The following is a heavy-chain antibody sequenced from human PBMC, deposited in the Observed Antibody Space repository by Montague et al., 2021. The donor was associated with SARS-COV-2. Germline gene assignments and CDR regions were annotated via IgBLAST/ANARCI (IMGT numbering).Heavy chain of an antibody. CDR2: XDWDDDK. CDR1: GFSLSTSGMR. J-gene: IGHJ4*02. V-gene: IGHV2-70*01. CDR3: ARSFSIFGVVIIPAYFDY. D-gene: IGHD3-3*01. Sequence: PALVKPTQTLTLTCTFSGFSLSTSGMRVSWIRQPPGKALEWLALXDWDDDKYYSTSLKTRLTISKDTSKNQVVLTMTNMDPVDTATYYCARSFSIFGVVIIPAYFDYWGQGTLVTVSS.